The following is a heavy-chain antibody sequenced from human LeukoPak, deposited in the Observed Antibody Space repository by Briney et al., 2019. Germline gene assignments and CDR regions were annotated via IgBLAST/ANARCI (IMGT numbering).Heavy chain of an antibody. D-gene: IGHD2-15*01. CDR1: GYSFTRYW. CDR2: IYPADSDT. J-gene: IGHJ4*02. Sequence: GESLKISCKGSGYSFTRYWIGWVRQMPETGLEWMGVIYPADSDTTYNPSFQGQVTISVDGSINTAYLQWSSLKASDTAMYYCARRCMSGYCSSGGPMDDYWGQGTLVTVSS. CDR3: ARRCMSGYCSSGGPMDDY. V-gene: IGHV5-51*01.